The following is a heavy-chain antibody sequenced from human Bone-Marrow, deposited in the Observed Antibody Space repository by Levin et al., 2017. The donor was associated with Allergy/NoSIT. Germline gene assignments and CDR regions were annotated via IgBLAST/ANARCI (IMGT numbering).Heavy chain of an antibody. J-gene: IGHJ6*02. D-gene: IGHD3-16*01. CDR3: AKDMGRRRYFYYYGLDV. V-gene: IGHV3-9*01. Sequence: GGSLRLSCAASGFTFGDYAMHGVRQAPGKGLEWVSGISWNGGGIAYADSVKGRFTISRDNAKNSLYLQMNSVRSEDTALYYCAKDMGRRRYFYYYGLDVWGQGTTVTVSS. CDR2: ISWNGGGI. CDR1: GFTFGDYA.